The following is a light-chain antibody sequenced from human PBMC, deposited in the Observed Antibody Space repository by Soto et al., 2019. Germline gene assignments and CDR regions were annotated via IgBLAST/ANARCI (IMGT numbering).Light chain of an antibody. J-gene: IGLJ2*01. CDR3: AGWDDSMKGPV. Sequence: QSVLTQPPSASGTPGQRVTISCSGSSSNIGSNSVVWYQQRPGTAPKLLIYINNQRPSGVPDRFSGSKSGTSASLAISGLQSEDEANYYCAGWDDSMKGPVFGGGTQRTVL. CDR2: INN. V-gene: IGLV1-44*01. CDR1: SSNIGSNS.